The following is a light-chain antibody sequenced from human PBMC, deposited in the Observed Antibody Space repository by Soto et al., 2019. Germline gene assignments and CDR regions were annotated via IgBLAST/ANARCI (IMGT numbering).Light chain of an antibody. CDR1: QSVSSN. J-gene: IGKJ1*01. Sequence: EIVMTQSPATLSVSPGERATLSCRASQSVSSNLAWYQQKPGQAPRLLIYGASTRATGIPARFSGSGSGTEFTLTISSLQSEDFAVYNCQQYNNWRTFCQGTKVDIK. CDR3: QQYNNWRT. CDR2: GAS. V-gene: IGKV3-15*01.